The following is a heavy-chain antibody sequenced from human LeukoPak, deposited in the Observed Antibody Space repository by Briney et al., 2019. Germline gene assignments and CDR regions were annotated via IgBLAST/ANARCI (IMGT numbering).Heavy chain of an antibody. D-gene: IGHD6-13*01. CDR3: ARDQQQLFHYYYYMDV. J-gene: IGHJ6*03. Sequence: ASVKVSCKASGYTFTSYAMNWVRQAPGQGVEWMGWINTNTGNPTYAQGFTGRFVFSLDTSVSTAYLQISSLKAEDTAVYYCARDQQQLFHYYYYMDVWGKGTTVTVSS. V-gene: IGHV7-4-1*02. CDR1: GYTFTSYA. CDR2: INTNTGNP.